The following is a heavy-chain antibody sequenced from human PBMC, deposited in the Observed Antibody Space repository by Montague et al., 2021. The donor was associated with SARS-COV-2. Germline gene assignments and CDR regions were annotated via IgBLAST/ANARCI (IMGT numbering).Heavy chain of an antibody. CDR3: ARHPPGYSSFYYLDV. V-gene: IGHV4-59*01. Sequence: SETLSLTCTVSGGSISSYYWSWIRQPPGKGLEWIGYLYYSGSTNYNPSLKSRVTIPVDTSKNQFSLTLNSVTAADTAVYYCARHPPGYSSFYYLDVWGQGTPVTVSS. J-gene: IGHJ6*03. D-gene: IGHD5-18*01. CDR1: GGSISSYY. CDR2: LYYSGST.